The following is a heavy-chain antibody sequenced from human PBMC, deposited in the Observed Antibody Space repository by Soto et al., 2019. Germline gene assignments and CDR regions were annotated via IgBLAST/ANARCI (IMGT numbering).Heavy chain of an antibody. CDR2: ISSSGSTI. V-gene: IGHV3-48*03. CDR1: GFTFSSYE. Sequence: PGGSLRLSCAASGFTFSSYEMNWVRQAPGKGLEWVSYISSSGSTIYYADSVKGRFTISRDNAKNSLYLQMNSLRAEDTAVYYCARVAGATSFVYFDYWGQGTLVTVSS. D-gene: IGHD1-26*01. CDR3: ARVAGATSFVYFDY. J-gene: IGHJ4*02.